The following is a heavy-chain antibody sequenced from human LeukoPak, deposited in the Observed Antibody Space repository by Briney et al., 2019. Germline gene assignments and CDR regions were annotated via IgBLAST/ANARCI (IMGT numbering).Heavy chain of an antibody. CDR2: MYNSGSS. J-gene: IGHJ4*02. Sequence: SETLSLTCTVSGGSISSRGYCWGWIRQPPGKGLEWIATMYNSGSSYYNPSLKSRITISLDTSKNQFSLQLNSMTAADTAVYYCGRHECFYGIDEQGPFDYWGQGALVTVSS. D-gene: IGHD2/OR15-2a*01. CDR1: GGSISSRGYC. V-gene: IGHV4-39*01. CDR3: GRHECFYGIDEQGPFDY.